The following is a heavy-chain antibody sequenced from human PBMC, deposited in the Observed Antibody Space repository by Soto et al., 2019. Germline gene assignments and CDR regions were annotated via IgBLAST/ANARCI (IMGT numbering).Heavy chain of an antibody. D-gene: IGHD3-22*01. CDR1: GYTLTELS. CDR3: ARDRTDSGYYTNWLDP. V-gene: IGHV1-24*01. Sequence: ASVKVSCKVSGYTLTELSMHWVRQAPGKGLEWMGGFDPEDGETIYAQKFQGRVTMTEDKSTLTSYMELHSLTSDDTALYYCARDRTDSGYYTNWLDPWGQGTQVTVSS. CDR2: FDPEDGET. J-gene: IGHJ5*02.